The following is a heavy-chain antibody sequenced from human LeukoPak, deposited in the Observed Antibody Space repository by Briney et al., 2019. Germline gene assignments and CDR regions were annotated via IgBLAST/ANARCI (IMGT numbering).Heavy chain of an antibody. CDR1: GCTFSSYA. CDR3: ARVVPAAIGSWFDP. CDR2: IIPIFGKA. D-gene: IGHD2-2*01. V-gene: IGHV1-69*13. J-gene: IGHJ5*02. Sequence: SVKVSCKASGCTFSSYAISWVRQPAAQGLEWMGGIIPIFGKANYAQKFQGRLPITADESTSIAYMELSSLRSEDAAVYYCARVVPAAIGSWFDPWGQGTMVTVSS.